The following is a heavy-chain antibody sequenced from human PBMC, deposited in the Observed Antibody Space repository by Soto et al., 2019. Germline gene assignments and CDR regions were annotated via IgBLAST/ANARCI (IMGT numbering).Heavy chain of an antibody. CDR1: GFTFSSFA. Sequence: GGSLRLSCVASGFTFSSFAMAWVRQAPGEGLEWVSAISGSGDDTFYADSMKGRFTISRDNSKNTLYLQMNSLRAEDTAVYYCAKDATGYYDILTGYYLYWGQGTLVTVSS. J-gene: IGHJ4*02. CDR3: AKDATGYYDILTGYYLY. CDR2: ISGSGDDT. V-gene: IGHV3-23*01. D-gene: IGHD3-9*01.